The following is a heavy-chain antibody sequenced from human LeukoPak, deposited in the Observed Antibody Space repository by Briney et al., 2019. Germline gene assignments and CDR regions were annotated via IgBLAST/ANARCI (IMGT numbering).Heavy chain of an antibody. J-gene: IGHJ4*02. V-gene: IGHV4-59*01. CDR2: IHYSGTT. CDR1: GGSISRYY. D-gene: IGHD6-19*01. CDR3: AGGGQWLAFDY. Sequence: SETLSLTCTVSGGSISRYYWSWIRQPPGKGLEWIGYIHYSGTTNYNPSLKSRVTISVDTSKNQFSLKLSSVTAADTAVYYCAGGGQWLAFDYWGQGTLVTVPS.